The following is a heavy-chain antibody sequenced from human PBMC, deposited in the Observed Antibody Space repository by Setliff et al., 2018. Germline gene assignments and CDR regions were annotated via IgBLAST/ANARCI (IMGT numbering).Heavy chain of an antibody. CDR1: GGTFSKYG. Sequence: SVKVSCKASGGTFSKYGISWVRQAPGQGLEWMGGIIPNFRTTSYAQKFQGRVTISTDESTMTAYMELNSLRPEDTAVYYCARERGDIVTTTSYYYYLDVWGKGTTVTVSS. J-gene: IGHJ6*03. V-gene: IGHV1-69*05. CDR2: IIPNFRTT. D-gene: IGHD5-12*01. CDR3: ARERGDIVTTTSYYYYLDV.